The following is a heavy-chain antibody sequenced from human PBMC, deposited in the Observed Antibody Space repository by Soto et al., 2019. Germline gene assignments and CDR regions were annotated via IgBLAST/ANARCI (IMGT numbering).Heavy chain of an antibody. Sequence: PSETLSITCSVSVFSISIYYLSWIRQAPGKGLEWIGDIYYSGSTNYNPSLKSRVTISVDTSNNQFSLKLSSVTAADTAVYYCAREFEITGTGSGGMDVWGQGTTVTVSS. CDR2: IYYSGST. CDR3: AREFEITGTGSGGMDV. V-gene: IGHV4-59*01. D-gene: IGHD1-7*01. J-gene: IGHJ6*02. CDR1: VFSISIYY.